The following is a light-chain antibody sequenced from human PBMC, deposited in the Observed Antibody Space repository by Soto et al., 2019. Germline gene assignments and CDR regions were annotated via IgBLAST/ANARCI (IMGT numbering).Light chain of an antibody. CDR3: QQYYTIPYT. Sequence: DIVMTQSPDSLAVSLGERATINCKSSQSVLHSPNNKNYLAWYQHKPGQPPNVLITWASTRESGVPDRFSGSGSGTDFTLTISSLQAEDVALYYCQQYYTIPYTFGQGTKLEIK. CDR1: QSVLHSPNNKNY. V-gene: IGKV4-1*01. CDR2: WAS. J-gene: IGKJ2*01.